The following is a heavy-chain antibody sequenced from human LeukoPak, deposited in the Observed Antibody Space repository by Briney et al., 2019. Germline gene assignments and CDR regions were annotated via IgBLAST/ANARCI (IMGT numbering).Heavy chain of an antibody. D-gene: IGHD3-9*01. V-gene: IGHV1-3*04. CDR2: INTGNGNT. CDR1: GYTFTNYA. Sequence: ASVKVSCKASGYTFTNYAMHWVRQAPGQRLEWMGWINTGNGNTKYSQKFQGRVTITRDTSASTAYMELSSLRSEDTAVYYCARSTLLRYFDWSEPSLDYWGQGTLVTVSS. J-gene: IGHJ4*02. CDR3: ARSTLLRYFDWSEPSLDY.